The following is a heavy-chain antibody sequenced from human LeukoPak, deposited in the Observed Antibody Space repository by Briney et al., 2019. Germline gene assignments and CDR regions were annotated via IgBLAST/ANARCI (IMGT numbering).Heavy chain of an antibody. D-gene: IGHD3-10*01. CDR2: VTISGGST. V-gene: IGHV3-23*01. CDR3: AKFGFGESYFYHYMDV. CDR1: GFIFTNYA. J-gene: IGHJ6*03. Sequence: GGSLRLSCVASGFIFTNYAMTWVRQAPGKGLEWVSSVTISGGSTYYADSVKGHFTISRDNSKNTLYLQISSLRVEDTAVYYCAKFGFGESYFYHYMDVWGEGTTVTVSS.